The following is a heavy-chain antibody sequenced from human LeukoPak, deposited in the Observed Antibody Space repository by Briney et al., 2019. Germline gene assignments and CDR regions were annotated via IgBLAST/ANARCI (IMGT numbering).Heavy chain of an antibody. Sequence: GGSLRLSCAASGPTFSKSALTWVRQAPGKGLEWVSTITDVGDIFYTYSVRGRFTISRDNSKNTVYMQMDGLRAKDTAVYYCTRDRGGSPTDVFDYWGQGTLVTVSS. CDR3: TRDRGGSPTDVFDY. V-gene: IGHV3-23*01. J-gene: IGHJ4*02. CDR2: ITDVGDI. CDR1: GPTFSKSA. D-gene: IGHD2-15*01.